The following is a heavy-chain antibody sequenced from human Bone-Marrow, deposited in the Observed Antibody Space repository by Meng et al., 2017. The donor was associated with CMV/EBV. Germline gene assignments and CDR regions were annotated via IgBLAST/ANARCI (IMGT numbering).Heavy chain of an antibody. CDR2: ISYDGSNK. CDR1: GFTFSSYA. D-gene: IGHD4-11*01. CDR3: AKLDTVTVNS. Sequence: GESLKISCAASGFTFSSYAMHWVRQAPGKGLEWVAVISYDGSNKYYADSVKGRFTISRDNSKNTLYLQMSSLKTEDTALYYCAKLDTVTVNSWGQGTLVTVSS. V-gene: IGHV3-30*04. J-gene: IGHJ4*02.